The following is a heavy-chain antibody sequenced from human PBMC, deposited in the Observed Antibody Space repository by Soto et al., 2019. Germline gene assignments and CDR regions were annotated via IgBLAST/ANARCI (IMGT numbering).Heavy chain of an antibody. D-gene: IGHD2-2*01. CDR2: INAGNGDT. Sequence: GASVKVSCKASGYTFTSYAMHWVRQAPGQRLEWMGWINAGNGDTKYSQKFQGRVTITRDTSASTAYMELSSLRSEDTAVYYCARSFAVRAAIGYWGQGTLVTVSS. CDR3: ARSFAVRAAIGY. J-gene: IGHJ4*02. V-gene: IGHV1-3*01. CDR1: GYTFTSYA.